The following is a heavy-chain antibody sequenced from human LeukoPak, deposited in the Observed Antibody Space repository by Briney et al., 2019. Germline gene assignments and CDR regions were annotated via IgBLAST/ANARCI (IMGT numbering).Heavy chain of an antibody. CDR2: IYTSGST. CDR1: GGSISSGSYY. CDR3: ARGPPRSGSYYDFDY. D-gene: IGHD3-10*01. J-gene: IGHJ4*02. Sequence: SQTLSLTCTVSGGSISSGSYYWSWIRQPAGKGLEWIGRIYTSGSTNYNPSLKSRVTISVDTSKNQFSLKLSSVTAADTAVYYCARGPPRSGSYYDFDYWGQGTLVTVSS. V-gene: IGHV4-61*02.